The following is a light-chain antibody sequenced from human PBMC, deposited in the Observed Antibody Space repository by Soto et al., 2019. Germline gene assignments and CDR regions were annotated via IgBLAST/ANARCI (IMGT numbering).Light chain of an antibody. J-gene: IGKJ5*01. CDR2: DAS. CDR3: QQYDTSPPIT. CDR1: QSVSSNF. V-gene: IGKV3-20*01. Sequence: IVLTQSPDTLSLSPGDSAILSGRATQSVSSNFLAWYQQKPGQAPRLLIYDASTRATGIPARFSGIGSGAVFTLTIAGLEPEDFAVYYCQQYDTSPPITFGQGTRLEIK.